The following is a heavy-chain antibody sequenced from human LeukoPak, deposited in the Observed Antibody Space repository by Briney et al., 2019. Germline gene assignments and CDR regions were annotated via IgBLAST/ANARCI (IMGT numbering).Heavy chain of an antibody. CDR2: INPNSGGT. CDR3: AREMGVGSTMGYFYY. V-gene: IGHV1-2*02. CDR1: GYTFTGYY. Sequence: ASVKVSCKASGYTFTGYYMHWVRQAPGQGLEWMGWINPNSGGTNYAQKFQGRVTMTRDTSTSTVYMELSSLRSEDTAVYYCAREMGVGSTMGYFYYWGQGTLVTVSS. D-gene: IGHD1-26*01. J-gene: IGHJ4*02.